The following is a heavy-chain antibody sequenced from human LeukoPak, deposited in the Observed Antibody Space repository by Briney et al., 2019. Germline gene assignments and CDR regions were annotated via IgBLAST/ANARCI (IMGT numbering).Heavy chain of an antibody. CDR3: ARGWGGEDLFDP. D-gene: IGHD3-16*01. CDR2: INPNSGGT. CDR1: GYTFTGYY. J-gene: IGHJ5*02. V-gene: IGHV1-2*06. Sequence: ASVKVSCKASGYTFTGYYMHWVRQAPGQGLEWMGRINPNSGGTNYAQKFQGRVTMTRDTSISTAYMELSRLRSDDTAVYYCARGWGGEDLFDPWGQRTLITVSS.